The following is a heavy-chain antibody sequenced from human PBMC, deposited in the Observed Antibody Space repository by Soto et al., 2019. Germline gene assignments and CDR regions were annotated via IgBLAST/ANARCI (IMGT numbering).Heavy chain of an antibody. J-gene: IGHJ6*02. D-gene: IGHD3-9*01. CDR3: ASGYDILTGYPRGDYYGMDV. CDR1: GGSFSGYY. V-gene: IGHV4-34*01. Sequence: PSETLSLTCAVYGGSFSGYYWTWIRQPPGTGLEWIGEINHSGSTNYNPSLKSRVTISVDTSKNQFSLKLTSVTAADTAVYYCASGYDILTGYPRGDYYGMDVWGQGTTVTVSS. CDR2: INHSGST.